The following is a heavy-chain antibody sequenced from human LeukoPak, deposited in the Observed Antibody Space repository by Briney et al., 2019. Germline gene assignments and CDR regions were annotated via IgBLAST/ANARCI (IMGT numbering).Heavy chain of an antibody. CDR2: IVGSGGST. Sequence: GGSLRLSCAASGFTFSNYAMSWVRQAPGKGLEWVSAIVGSGGSTYYADSVKGRFTISRDNSKNTLFLQMNSQRVEDTALYYCSKWRDYDVLTGYYDSDFWGQGTLVTVSS. D-gene: IGHD3-9*01. V-gene: IGHV3-23*01. CDR1: GFTFSNYA. CDR3: SKWRDYDVLTGYYDSDF. J-gene: IGHJ4*02.